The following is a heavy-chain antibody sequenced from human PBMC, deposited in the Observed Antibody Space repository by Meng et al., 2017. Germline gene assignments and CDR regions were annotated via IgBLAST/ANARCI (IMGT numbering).Heavy chain of an antibody. D-gene: IGHD6-6*01. CDR2: INHSGST. CDR1: GGSFSGYD. CDR3: ARRRGGSSDWFDP. V-gene: IGHV4-34*01. Sequence: APLPSWCAGLLKPSVTLVPTCAVYGGSFSGYDWSWIRQPPGKGLEWIGEINHSGSTNYNPSLKSRVTISVDTSKNQFSLKLSSVTAADTAVYYCARRRGGSSDWFDPWGQGTLVTVSS. J-gene: IGHJ5*02.